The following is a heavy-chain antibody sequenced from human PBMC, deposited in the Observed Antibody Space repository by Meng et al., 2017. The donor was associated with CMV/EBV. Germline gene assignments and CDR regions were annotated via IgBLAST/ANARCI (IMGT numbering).Heavy chain of an antibody. J-gene: IGHJ6*02. Sequence: ASVKVSCKASGYTFTSYGISWVRQAPGQGLEWMGWISAYNGNTNYAQKLQGRVTMTTDTSTSTAYMELSSLRSEDTAVYYCAAGYYDFWSGYYTSPTYGMDVWGQGTTVTVSS. V-gene: IGHV1-18*01. D-gene: IGHD3-3*01. CDR3: AAGYYDFWSGYYTSPTYGMDV. CDR1: GYTFTSYG. CDR2: ISAYNGNT.